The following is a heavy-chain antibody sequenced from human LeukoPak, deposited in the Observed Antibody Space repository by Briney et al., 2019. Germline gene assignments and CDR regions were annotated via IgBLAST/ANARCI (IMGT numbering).Heavy chain of an antibody. CDR2: ISGSGYYS. CDR1: GFPFSSYP. Sequence: GGSLRLSCAGSGFPFSSYPISWVRQAPGKGLEWVSVISGSGYYSYYADSVKGRFTVSRDNSKTTLYLQMNSLRADDTAVYYCAKGGPTGSNYFDFWGRGTLVTVSS. CDR3: AKGGPTGSNYFDF. V-gene: IGHV3-23*01. D-gene: IGHD1-26*01. J-gene: IGHJ4*02.